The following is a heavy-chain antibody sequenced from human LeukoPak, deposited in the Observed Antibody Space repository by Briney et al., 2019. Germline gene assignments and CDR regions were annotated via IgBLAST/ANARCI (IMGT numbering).Heavy chain of an antibody. J-gene: IGHJ6*02. CDR3: ARDQKVGATPYFGMDV. Sequence: ASVKVSCKASGGTFTSYAINWVRQAPGQGLEWMGRIIPMLGTVNYAQKFQGRVTIIADKLTSTAYMELSSLRSEDTAVYYCARDQKVGATPYFGMDVWGQGTTVTVSS. CDR1: GGTFTSYA. D-gene: IGHD1-26*01. CDR2: IIPMLGTV. V-gene: IGHV1-69*04.